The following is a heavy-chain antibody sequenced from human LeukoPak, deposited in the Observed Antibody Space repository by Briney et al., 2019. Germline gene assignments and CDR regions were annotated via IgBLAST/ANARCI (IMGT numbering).Heavy chain of an antibody. V-gene: IGHV1-18*01. J-gene: IGHJ6*02. D-gene: IGHD3-3*01. Sequence: PGESLKISCKGSGYSFTSYGISWVRQAPGQGLEWMGWISAYNGNTNYAQKLQGRVTMTTDTSTSTAYMELRSLRSDDTAVYYCARVHYYTSYYDFWSGYPPYYYGMDVWGQGTTVTVSS. CDR2: ISAYNGNT. CDR1: GYSFTSYG. CDR3: ARVHYYTSYYDFWSGYPPYYYGMDV.